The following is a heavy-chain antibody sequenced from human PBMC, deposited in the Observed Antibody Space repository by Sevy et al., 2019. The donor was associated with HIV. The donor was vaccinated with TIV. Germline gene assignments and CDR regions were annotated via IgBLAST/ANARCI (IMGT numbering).Heavy chain of an antibody. J-gene: IGHJ4*02. D-gene: IGHD1-26*01. V-gene: IGHV3-21*06. CDR1: EFTFSSYN. CDR3: ARGPPDGSYDYFDY. CDR2: ISGSSNYI. Sequence: GESLKISCAASEFTFSSYNMNWVRQAPGKGLEWVSSISGSSNYIYYAGSVKGRFRISRDNVKDTLYLQMNSLRADDTAVYYCARGPPDGSYDYFDYWGQGTLVTVSS.